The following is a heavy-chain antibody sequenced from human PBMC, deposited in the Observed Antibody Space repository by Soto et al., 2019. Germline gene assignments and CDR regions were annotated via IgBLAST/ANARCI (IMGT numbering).Heavy chain of an antibody. V-gene: IGHV4-30-4*01. Sequence: SETLSLTCTVSGGSISSGDYYWSWIRQPPGKGLEWIGYIYYSGSTYYNPSLKSRVTISVDTSKNQFSLKLSSVTAADTAVYYCARALVHNSGYVSFDYWGQGTLVTVSS. CDR1: GGSISSGDYY. CDR3: ARALVHNSGYVSFDY. D-gene: IGHD5-12*01. J-gene: IGHJ4*02. CDR2: IYYSGST.